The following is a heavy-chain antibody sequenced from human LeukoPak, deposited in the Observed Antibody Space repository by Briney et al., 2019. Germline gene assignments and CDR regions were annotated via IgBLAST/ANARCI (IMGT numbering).Heavy chain of an antibody. V-gene: IGHV1-8*01. Sequence: ASVKVSCKASGYTFTSYDINWVRQATGQGLEWMGWMNPNSGNTGYAQKFQGRVTMTRNTSISTAYMELSSLRSEDTAVYYCARREIQLWLRFPPWGQGTLVTVSS. J-gene: IGHJ5*02. CDR1: GYTFTSYD. CDR2: MNPNSGNT. CDR3: ARREIQLWLRFPP. D-gene: IGHD5-18*01.